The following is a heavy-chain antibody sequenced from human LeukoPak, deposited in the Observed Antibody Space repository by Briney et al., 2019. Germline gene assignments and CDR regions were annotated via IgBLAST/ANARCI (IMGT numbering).Heavy chain of an antibody. J-gene: IGHJ4*02. D-gene: IGHD3-10*01. Sequence: GGSLRLSCAASGFTFSSYGMHWVRQAPGKGLEWVAVISYDGSNKYYADSVKGRFTIPRDNSKNTLYLQMNSLRAEDTAVYYCAKVRGVTYFDYWGQGTLVTVSS. CDR2: ISYDGSNK. V-gene: IGHV3-30*18. CDR1: GFTFSSYG. CDR3: AKVRGVTYFDY.